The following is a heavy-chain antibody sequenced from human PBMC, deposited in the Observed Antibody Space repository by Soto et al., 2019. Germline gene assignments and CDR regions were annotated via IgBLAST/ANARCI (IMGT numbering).Heavy chain of an antibody. Sequence: PGESLKISCKGSGYSFTSYWISWVRQMPGKGLEWMGRIEPSDSYTNYSPSFQGHVTISADKSISTAYLQWSSLKASDTAMYYCARHVNYYDSSGYSLNSFDYWGQGTLVTVSS. V-gene: IGHV5-10-1*01. J-gene: IGHJ4*02. CDR2: IEPSDSYT. D-gene: IGHD3-22*01. CDR3: ARHVNYYDSSGYSLNSFDY. CDR1: GYSFTSYW.